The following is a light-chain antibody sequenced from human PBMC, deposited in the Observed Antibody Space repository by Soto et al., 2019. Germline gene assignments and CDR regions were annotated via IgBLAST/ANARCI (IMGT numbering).Light chain of an antibody. V-gene: IGLV2-23*01. CDR3: CSYAGNSV. J-gene: IGLJ3*02. CDR2: EGS. CDR1: SSDVATFNL. Sequence: QSALTQPASVSGSHGQSITISCTGTSSDVATFNLVSWYQQHPGKAPQLIIYEGSKRPSGVSNRFSASKSGNTASLTISGLQAEDEAHYYCCSYAGNSVFGGGTKVTVL.